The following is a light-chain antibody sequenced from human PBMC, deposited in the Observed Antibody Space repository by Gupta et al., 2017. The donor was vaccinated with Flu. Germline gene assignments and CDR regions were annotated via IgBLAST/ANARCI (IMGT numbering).Light chain of an antibody. CDR3: SSWDASPNGPNWV. CDR2: YNK. J-gene: IGLJ3*02. Sequence: QSVLTQPPSASGTPGQRVTISCSGSISNIGGNPVYWYQQLPGTAPKPLVYYNKHRPSGVPDRFSGSKSGTSAYPATRALQSEDEADYDGSSWDASPNGPNWVFGGGTELTVL. V-gene: IGLV1-44*01. CDR1: ISNIGGNP.